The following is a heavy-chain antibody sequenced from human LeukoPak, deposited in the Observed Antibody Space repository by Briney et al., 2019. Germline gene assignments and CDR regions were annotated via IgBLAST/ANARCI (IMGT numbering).Heavy chain of an antibody. Sequence: SETLSLTCTVSGGSIRGYYWSWIRQPPGKGLEWIGYIYYSGSTNYNPSLKSRVTISVDTSKNQFSLKLSAVTAADTAVYYCARHEFDSGSLPYFDYWGHGIMVTVSS. D-gene: IGHD3-10*01. CDR1: GGSIRGYY. CDR2: IYYSGST. CDR3: ARHEFDSGSLPYFDY. J-gene: IGHJ4*03. V-gene: IGHV4-59*08.